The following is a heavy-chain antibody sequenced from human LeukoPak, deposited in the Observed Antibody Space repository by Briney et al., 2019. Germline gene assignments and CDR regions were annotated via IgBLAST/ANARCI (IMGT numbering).Heavy chain of an antibody. J-gene: IGHJ6*02. D-gene: IGHD3-10*01. CDR3: VCSGSGRRGFYGMDV. CDR1: GGTFSSYA. V-gene: IGHV1-69*04. CDR2: IIPILGIA. Sequence: GASVKVSCKASGGTFSSYAISWVRQAPGQGLEWMGRIIPILGIANYAQKFQGRVTITADKSTSTAYMELSSLRSEDTAVYYCVCSGSGRRGFYGMDVWGQGTTVTVSS.